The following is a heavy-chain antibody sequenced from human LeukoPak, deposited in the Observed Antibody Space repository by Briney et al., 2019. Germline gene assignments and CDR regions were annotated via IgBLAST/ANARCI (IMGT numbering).Heavy chain of an antibody. CDR2: ISGSGGST. CDR1: GFTFSSYA. J-gene: IGHJ4*02. Sequence: GGSLRLSCAASGFTFSSYAMSWVRQAPGKGLEWVSAISGSGGSTYYADSVKGRFTISRDNSKNTLYLQMNSLRAEDTAVYYCAKAMGITMIVVVPGFDYWGQGTLVTVSS. CDR3: AKAMGITMIVVVPGFDY. V-gene: IGHV3-23*01. D-gene: IGHD3-22*01.